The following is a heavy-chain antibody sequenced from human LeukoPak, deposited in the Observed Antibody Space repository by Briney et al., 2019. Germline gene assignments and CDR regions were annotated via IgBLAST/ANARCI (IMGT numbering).Heavy chain of an antibody. CDR1: GGSISSGGYS. CDR3: ARGQVVPRNKNDY. CDR2: INHSGST. Sequence: SQTLSLTCAVSGGSISSGGYSWSWIRQPPGKGLEWIGEINHSGSTNYNPSLKSRVTISVDTSKNQFSLKLSSVTAADTAVYYCARGQVVPRNKNDYWGQGTLVTVSS. D-gene: IGHD1/OR15-1a*01. J-gene: IGHJ4*02. V-gene: IGHV4-30-2*01.